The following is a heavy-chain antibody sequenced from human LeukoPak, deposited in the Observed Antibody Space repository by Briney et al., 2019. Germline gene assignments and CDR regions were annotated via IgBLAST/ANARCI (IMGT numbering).Heavy chain of an antibody. CDR3: AKARGLIGGAFDL. D-gene: IGHD3-22*01. Sequence: GGSLRLSCAASGFTFSNYEMHWVRQAPGKGLEWVSYISSSGSDIYYADSVKGRFTISRDNSKNSLYLQMNSLRTEDTALYYCAKARGLIGGAFDLWGQGTMVTVSS. CDR2: ISSSGSDI. V-gene: IGHV3-48*03. CDR1: GFTFSNYE. J-gene: IGHJ3*01.